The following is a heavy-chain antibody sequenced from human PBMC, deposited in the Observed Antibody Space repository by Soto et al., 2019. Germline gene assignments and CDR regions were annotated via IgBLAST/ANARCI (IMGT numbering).Heavy chain of an antibody. CDR3: ARINGGSPDF. J-gene: IGHJ4*02. CDR2: IHISGTT. Sequence: SETLSLTCTVSGGSMNAHFWSWIRQSAGKGLEWIGHIHISGTTTYNPSLKGRVTMSLDPPKNQLSLKLTSVTAADTAVYYCARINGGSPDFWGQGTLVTVPS. V-gene: IGHV4-4*07. D-gene: IGHD2-15*01. CDR1: GGSMNAHF.